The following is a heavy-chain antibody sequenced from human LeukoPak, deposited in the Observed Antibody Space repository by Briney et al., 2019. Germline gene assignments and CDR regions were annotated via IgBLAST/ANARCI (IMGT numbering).Heavy chain of an antibody. Sequence: GSLRLSCAASGFTFSRYEMNWVRQAPGKGLEWIGSIYYSGSTYYNPSLKSRVTISVDTSKNQFSLKLNSVTAADTAVYYCARSGVTAYSFDYWGQGTLVTVSS. CDR3: ARSGVTAYSFDY. D-gene: IGHD3-10*01. CDR1: GFTFSRYE. CDR2: IYYSGST. J-gene: IGHJ4*02. V-gene: IGHV4-59*05.